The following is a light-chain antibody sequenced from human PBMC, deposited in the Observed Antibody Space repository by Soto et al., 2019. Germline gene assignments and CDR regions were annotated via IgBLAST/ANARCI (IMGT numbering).Light chain of an antibody. CDR2: KAS. CDR3: QQYDTSPLT. Sequence: IQLTQSPSTLSASIGDTITITCRASQSINTWLAWYQQRPGKAPKLLIYKASSLEGGVPSRFSGSGSGTEFSLTISSLQPDDFGTYYCQQYDTSPLTFGGGTKVDIK. J-gene: IGKJ4*01. CDR1: QSINTW. V-gene: IGKV1-5*03.